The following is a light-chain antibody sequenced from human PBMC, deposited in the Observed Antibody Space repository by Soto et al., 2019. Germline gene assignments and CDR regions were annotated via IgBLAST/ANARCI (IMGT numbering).Light chain of an antibody. CDR3: QQYNGYPLT. CDR1: QTLRTW. V-gene: IGKV1-5*01. Sequence: DIQMTQSPSTLSASVGDRVTITCRARQTLRTWLAWYQQKPGKAPKLLIYDVSILQSGVPSRFSGSGSGTDVTLTISSLQPNDFAAYYCQQYNGYPLTFGGGTKVEF. J-gene: IGKJ4*01. CDR2: DVS.